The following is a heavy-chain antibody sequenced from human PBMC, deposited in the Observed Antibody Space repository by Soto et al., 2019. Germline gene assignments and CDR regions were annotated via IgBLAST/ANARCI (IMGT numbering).Heavy chain of an antibody. D-gene: IGHD2-15*01. J-gene: IGHJ4*02. Sequence: EVQLVESGGGLVKPGGSLRLSCAASGFTFSSYSMNWVRQAPGKGLAWVSSISSSSSYIYYADSVKGRFTISRDNAKNSLYLQMNSLRAEDTAVYYCARGGGYCSGGSCYSDFDYWGQGTLVTVSS. CDR2: ISSSSSYI. CDR1: GFTFSSYS. V-gene: IGHV3-21*01. CDR3: ARGGGYCSGGSCYSDFDY.